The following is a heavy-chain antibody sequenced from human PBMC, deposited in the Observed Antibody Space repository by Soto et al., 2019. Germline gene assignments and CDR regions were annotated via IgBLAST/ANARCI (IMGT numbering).Heavy chain of an antibody. CDR2: ISYDGSNK. D-gene: IGHD2-8*01. J-gene: IGHJ3*02. V-gene: IGHV3-30-3*01. CDR1: GFTFSSYA. CDR3: ARGWGMGRRMVAFDI. Sequence: QVQLVESGGGVVQPGRSLRLSYAASGFTFSSYAMHWVRQAPGKGLEWVAVISYDGSNKYYADSVKGRFTISRDNSKNTLYLQMNSLRAEDTAVYYCARGWGMGRRMVAFDIWGQGTMVTVSS.